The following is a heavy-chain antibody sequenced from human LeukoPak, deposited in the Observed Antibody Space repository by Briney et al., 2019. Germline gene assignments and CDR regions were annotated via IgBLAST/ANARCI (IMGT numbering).Heavy chain of an antibody. CDR3: AGTKESSGWTYFDY. Sequence: SETLSLTCTVSGGSISSSSYYWCWIRQPPGKGLEWIGSIYYSGSTYYNPSLKSRVTISVDTSKNQFSLKLSSVTDADTAVYYCAGTKESSGWTYFDYWGQGTLVTVSS. CDR1: GGSISSSSYY. D-gene: IGHD6-19*01. CDR2: IYYSGST. J-gene: IGHJ4*02. V-gene: IGHV4-39*01.